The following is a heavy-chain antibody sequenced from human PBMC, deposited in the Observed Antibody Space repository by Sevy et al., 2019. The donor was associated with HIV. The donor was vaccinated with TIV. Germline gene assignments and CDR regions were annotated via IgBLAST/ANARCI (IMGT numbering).Heavy chain of an antibody. CDR1: GGSISSGGYY. CDR3: ARGPDRAFDI. V-gene: IGHV4-31*03. J-gene: IGHJ3*02. Sequence: SETLSLTCTVSGGSISSGGYYWSWIRQHPGKGLEWIGYIYYSGSTYYNPSLKSRVTISVDTSKNQFSLKLSSVTAAESAVYYCARGPDRAFDIWGQGTMVTVSS. CDR2: IYYSGST.